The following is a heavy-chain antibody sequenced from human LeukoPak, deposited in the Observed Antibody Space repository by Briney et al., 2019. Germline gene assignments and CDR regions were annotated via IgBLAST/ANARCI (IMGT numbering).Heavy chain of an antibody. CDR2: VAHKGPTVYSPTLNR. CDR1: GAALSEYY. J-gene: IGHJ4*02. D-gene: IGHD3-22*01. CDR3: VRQGTNSGYYLLDY. V-gene: IGHV4-34*01. Sequence: PSETLSLTCAVYGAALSEYYWGWIRQSPGKGLEWIGEVAHKGPTVYSPTLNRKYNPSFKSRVTMSVDPSKNQFSLKLTSVTVADTATYYCVRQGTNSGYYLLDYWGQGHLVIVSS.